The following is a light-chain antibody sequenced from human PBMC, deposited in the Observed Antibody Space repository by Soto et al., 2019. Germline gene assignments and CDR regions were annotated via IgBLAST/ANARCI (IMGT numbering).Light chain of an antibody. CDR3: NSYGSTSTRYV. CDR2: EVS. J-gene: IGLJ1*01. CDR1: SSDVGGYNN. V-gene: IGLV2-14*01. Sequence: QSALTQPASVSGSPGQSITISCTGTSSDVGGYNNVSWYQQHPGKAPKLMIYEVSNRPSGVSNRFSGSKSGNTASLTISGLQAEDEADYCCNSYGSTSTRYVFGTGTKFTVL.